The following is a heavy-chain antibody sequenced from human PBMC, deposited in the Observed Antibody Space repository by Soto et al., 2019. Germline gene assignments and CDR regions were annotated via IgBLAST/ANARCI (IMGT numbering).Heavy chain of an antibody. CDR2: IKEDGSER. J-gene: IGHJ4*02. V-gene: IGHV3-7*01. D-gene: IGHD2-21*01. CDR3: ASARLIRH. CDR1: GFTFRNYW. Sequence: GSLRLSCAASGFTFRNYWMIWARPAPGKGQEWVAYIKEDGSERNYVDSEKVRFTISRDNAEHSLYLQMNSLRAEDTAVYHCASARLIRHWGQGTLVTVP.